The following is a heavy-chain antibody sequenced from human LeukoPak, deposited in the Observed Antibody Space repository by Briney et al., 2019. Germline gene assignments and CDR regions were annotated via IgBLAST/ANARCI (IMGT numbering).Heavy chain of an antibody. CDR3: ASQWELLRHFDY. V-gene: IGHV3-30*04. D-gene: IGHD1-26*01. Sequence: QPGGSLRLSCAASGFTFSVYAMHWVRQAPGKGLEWVAVISYDGSDKYYADSMRGRFTISRDNSKNTLYLQMNNLRAEDTAVYYCASQWELLRHFDYWGQGTLVTVSS. J-gene: IGHJ4*02. CDR2: ISYDGSDK. CDR1: GFTFSVYA.